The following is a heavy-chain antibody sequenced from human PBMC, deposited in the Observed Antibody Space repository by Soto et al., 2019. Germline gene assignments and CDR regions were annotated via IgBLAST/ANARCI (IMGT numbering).Heavy chain of an antibody. D-gene: IGHD3-22*01. Sequence: SETLSLTSTVSGGSISSYYWSWIRQPPGKGLEWIGYIYYSGSTNYNPSLKSRVTISVDTSKNQFSLKLSSVTAADTAVYYCARESLVDSSPYYFDYWGQGTLVTVSS. J-gene: IGHJ4*02. V-gene: IGHV4-59*01. CDR3: ARESLVDSSPYYFDY. CDR2: IYYSGST. CDR1: GGSISSYY.